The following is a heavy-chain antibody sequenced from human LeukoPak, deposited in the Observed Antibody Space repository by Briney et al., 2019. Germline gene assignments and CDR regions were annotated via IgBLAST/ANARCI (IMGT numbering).Heavy chain of an antibody. Sequence: PGGSLRLSCAASGFTFSSYGMHWVRQAPGKGLEWVAVISYDGSNKYYADSVKGRFTISRDNSKNTLYLQMNSLRAEDTAVYYCAKDKEGYSYGGAIFDYWGQGTLVTVSS. V-gene: IGHV3-30*18. D-gene: IGHD5-18*01. CDR3: AKDKEGYSYGGAIFDY. CDR1: GFTFSSYG. CDR2: ISYDGSNK. J-gene: IGHJ4*02.